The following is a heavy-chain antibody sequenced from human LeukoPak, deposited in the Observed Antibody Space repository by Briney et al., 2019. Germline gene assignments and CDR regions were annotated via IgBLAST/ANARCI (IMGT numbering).Heavy chain of an antibody. Sequence: GGSLRLSCAASGFTFSSYSMNWVRQAPGKGLEWVSSISSSSSYIYYADSVKGRFTISRDNAKSSLYLQMNSLRAEDTAVYYCARGYYHSYYDFWSGYSCFDYWGQGTLVTVSS. V-gene: IGHV3-21*01. D-gene: IGHD3-3*01. CDR3: ARGYYHSYYDFWSGYSCFDY. CDR2: ISSSSSYI. J-gene: IGHJ4*02. CDR1: GFTFSSYS.